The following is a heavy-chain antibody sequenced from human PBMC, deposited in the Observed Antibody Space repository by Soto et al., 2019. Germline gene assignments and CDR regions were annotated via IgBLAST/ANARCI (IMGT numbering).Heavy chain of an antibody. CDR1: GYTFTSYD. Sequence: QVQLVQSGAEVKKPGASVKVSCKASGYTFTSYDINWVRQATGQGLEWMGWMNPNTGNTGYAQKSQSRVTMTRTTSRSTAYMELSSLRSEDTAVYYRARGRAIAGTMPSWGQGTLVTVSS. CDR3: ARGRAIAGTMPS. CDR2: MNPNTGNT. J-gene: IGHJ5*02. V-gene: IGHV1-8*01. D-gene: IGHD1-20*01.